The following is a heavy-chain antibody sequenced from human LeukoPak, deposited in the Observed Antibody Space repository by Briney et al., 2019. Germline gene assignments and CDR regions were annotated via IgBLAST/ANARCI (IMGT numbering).Heavy chain of an antibody. CDR2: INHSGST. J-gene: IGHJ4*02. Sequence: PSETLSLTCAVYGGSFSGYYWSWIRQPPGKGLEWIGEINHSGSTNYNPSLKSRVTISVDTSKNQFPLKLSSVTAADTAVYYCARGPNSGADYSGQGTLVTVSS. CDR3: ARGPNSGADY. V-gene: IGHV4-34*01. CDR1: GGSFSGYY. D-gene: IGHD1-26*01.